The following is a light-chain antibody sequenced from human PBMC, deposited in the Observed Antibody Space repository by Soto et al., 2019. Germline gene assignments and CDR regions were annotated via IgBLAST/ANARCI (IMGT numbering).Light chain of an antibody. V-gene: IGKV2-24*01. Sequence: DIVMTQTPLSSPVTLGQPASISCRSSRSLVHSDGNTYLRWLQQRPGQPPRLLLYKISNRFSGVPDRFSGSGAGTDSTLKISRVEAEDVGVYSCMQATLFPLFGQGTKVEI. CDR2: KIS. CDR1: RSLVHSDGNTY. J-gene: IGKJ1*01. CDR3: MQATLFPL.